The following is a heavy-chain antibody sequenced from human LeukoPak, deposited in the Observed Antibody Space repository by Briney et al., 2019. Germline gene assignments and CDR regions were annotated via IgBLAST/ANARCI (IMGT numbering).Heavy chain of an antibody. D-gene: IGHD6-6*01. V-gene: IGHV3-30-3*01. CDR1: GFTVSSNF. J-gene: IGHJ4*02. CDR3: ARVSPPRSLDY. Sequence: PGGSLRLSCAASGFTVSSNFMSWVRQAPVKGLEWVAIISYDGSNKYYADSVKGRFTISRDNSKNTLYLQMNSLRAEDTAVYYCARVSPPRSLDYWGQGTLVTVSS. CDR2: ISYDGSNK.